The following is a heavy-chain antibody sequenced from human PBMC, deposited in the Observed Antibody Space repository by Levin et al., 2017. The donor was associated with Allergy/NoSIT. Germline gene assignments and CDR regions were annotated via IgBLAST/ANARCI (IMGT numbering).Heavy chain of an antibody. Sequence: PGGSLRLSCVASGFTFSNSGMHWVRQAPGKGLEWVTVISYDGNDKYYVDSVRGRFTISRDNSKNTLYLQMNSLRVEDTAMYYCAKAGFWSGSEYYGMDVWGQGTTVTVSS. CDR3: AKAGFWSGSEYYGMDV. D-gene: IGHD3-3*01. J-gene: IGHJ6*02. V-gene: IGHV3-30*18. CDR2: ISYDGNDK. CDR1: GFTFSNSG.